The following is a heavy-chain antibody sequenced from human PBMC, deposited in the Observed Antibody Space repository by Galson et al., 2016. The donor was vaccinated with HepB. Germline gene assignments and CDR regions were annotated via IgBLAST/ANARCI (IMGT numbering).Heavy chain of an antibody. V-gene: IGHV4-4*07. CDR3: ARESVSIAALDS. J-gene: IGHJ4*02. CDR1: GDSMIPYF. Sequence: SETLSLTCSVSGDSMIPYFWTWIRQPAGKGLAWLGRIYSTGDTNYSPSLVSRVTMLVDTSKNQFSLRLDSLAAADTAVYYCARESVSIAALDSWGQGILVTVSS. CDR2: IYSTGDT. D-gene: IGHD6-6*01.